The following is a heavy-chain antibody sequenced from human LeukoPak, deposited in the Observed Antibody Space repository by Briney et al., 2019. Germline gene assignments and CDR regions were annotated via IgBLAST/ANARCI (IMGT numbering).Heavy chain of an antibody. D-gene: IGHD3-16*01. J-gene: IGHJ3*02. CDR2: ISGSGTST. CDR1: GFTCSSYA. Sequence: AGSLSLTGAAYGFTCSSYAMSWHRQAPGKGLEWVTAISGSGTSTYYADSVKGRFTISRDNYKNTLYVQMNSLRAEDTAVYYCAKSQFGGVFDGFDIWGQGTMVSVSS. CDR3: AKSQFGGVFDGFDI. V-gene: IGHV3-23*01.